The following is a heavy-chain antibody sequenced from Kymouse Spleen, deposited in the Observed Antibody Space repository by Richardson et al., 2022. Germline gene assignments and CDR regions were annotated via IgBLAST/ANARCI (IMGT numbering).Heavy chain of an antibody. Sequence: EVQLVESGGGLVKPGGSLRLSCAASGFTFSSYSMNWVRQAPGKGLEWVSSISSSSSYIYYADSVKGRFTISRDNAKNSLYLQMNSLRAEDTAVYYCARDRITMVRGPQLLLLLRYGRLGPRDHGHRLL. D-gene: IGHD3-10*01. J-gene: IGHJ6*02. CDR2: ISSSSSYI. CDR3: ARDRITMVRGPQLLLLLRYGR. CDR1: GFTFSSYS. V-gene: IGHV3-21*03.